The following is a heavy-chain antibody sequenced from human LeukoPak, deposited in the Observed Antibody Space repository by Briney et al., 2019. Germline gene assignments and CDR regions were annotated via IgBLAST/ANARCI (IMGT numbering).Heavy chain of an antibody. Sequence: PSETLSLTCAVYGGSFSGYYWSWIRQPPGKGLEWSGEINHSGSTNYNPSLKSRVTISVDTSKDQFSLKLSSVTAADTAVYYCARRVVVGYFDYWGQGTLVTVSS. CDR1: GGSFSGYY. V-gene: IGHV4-34*01. CDR3: ARRVVVGYFDY. CDR2: INHSGST. J-gene: IGHJ4*02. D-gene: IGHD2-15*01.